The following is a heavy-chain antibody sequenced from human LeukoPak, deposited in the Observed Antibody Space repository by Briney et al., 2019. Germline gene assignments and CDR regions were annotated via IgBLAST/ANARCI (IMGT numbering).Heavy chain of an antibody. CDR3: TKDGYGSGSYFPYALDI. D-gene: IGHD3-10*01. Sequence: GGSLRLSCAASGFTFSNYAMTWVRQSPGKGLEWVSAITGSGDSTYYADSVKGRFTISRDNSRNTLYLQMNGLRAEDTAVYYCTKDGYGSGSYFPYALDIWGQGTLVTVSS. J-gene: IGHJ3*02. CDR1: GFTFSNYA. V-gene: IGHV3-23*01. CDR2: ITGSGDST.